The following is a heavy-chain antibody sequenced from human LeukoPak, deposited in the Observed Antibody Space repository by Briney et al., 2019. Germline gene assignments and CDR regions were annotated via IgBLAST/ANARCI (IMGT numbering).Heavy chain of an antibody. CDR2: ISAYNGNT. CDR1: GYTFTSYG. D-gene: IGHD3-9*01. V-gene: IGHV1-18*04. Sequence: GASVTVSCKASGYTFTSYGISWVRQAAGQGLEWMGWISAYNGNTNYAQKLQGRVTMTTDTSTSTAYMELRSLRSDDTAVYYCARRMSAFYDILPGYYTLGGLDYWGQGTLVTVSS. J-gene: IGHJ4*02. CDR3: ARRMSAFYDILPGYYTLGGLDY.